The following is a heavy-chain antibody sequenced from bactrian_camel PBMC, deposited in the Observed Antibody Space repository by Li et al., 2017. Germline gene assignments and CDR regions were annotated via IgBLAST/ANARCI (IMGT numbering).Heavy chain of an antibody. CDR3: AATPQLAYRLNPNHYNY. V-gene: IGHV3S40*01. CDR2: IATGSGNT. Sequence: DVQLVESGGGSVQAGGSLRLSCAASGYTYSSDCMGWFRQGPGKEREGVARIATGSGNTYYADSVKGRFTISQDNAKNTVYLQMNSLKPEDTAMYYCAATPQLAYRLNPNHYNYWGQGTQVTVS. CDR1: GYTYSSDC. J-gene: IGHJ4*01. D-gene: IGHD1*01.